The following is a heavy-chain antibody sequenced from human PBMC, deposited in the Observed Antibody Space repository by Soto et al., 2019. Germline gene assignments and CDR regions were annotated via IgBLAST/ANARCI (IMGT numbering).Heavy chain of an antibody. V-gene: IGHV1-18*01. J-gene: IGHJ6*02. D-gene: IGHD1-26*01. CDR2: ISGYNGKT. CDR3: ASEGDFGYYYDGKAV. Sequence: ASVKVSCKASGYTFTRYGISWVRPAPGQGLEWMGWISGYNGKTNYAQKVQDRVTMTTDTSTSTDYMELRSLRLDDPVVYYCASEGDFGYYYDGKAVGSQGTTVTVS. CDR1: GYTFTRYG.